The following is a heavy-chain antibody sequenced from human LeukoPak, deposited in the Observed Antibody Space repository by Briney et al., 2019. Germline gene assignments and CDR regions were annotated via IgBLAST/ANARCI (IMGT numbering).Heavy chain of an antibody. D-gene: IGHD6-19*01. Sequence: PGGSLRLSCAASGFTFSSYSLNWVRQAPGKGLEWVSSISSSSSYIYYADSVKGPFTISRDNAKNSLYLQLNSLRAEDTAVYYCARELNAVAHSWGQGTLVTVSS. V-gene: IGHV3-21*01. CDR2: ISSSSSYI. CDR1: GFTFSSYS. CDR3: ARELNAVAHS. J-gene: IGHJ4*02.